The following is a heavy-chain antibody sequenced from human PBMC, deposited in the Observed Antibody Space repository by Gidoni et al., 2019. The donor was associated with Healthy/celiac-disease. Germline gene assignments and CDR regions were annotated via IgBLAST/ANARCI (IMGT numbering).Heavy chain of an antibody. CDR2: INPSGGST. Sequence: QVQLVQSGAEVKKPGASVKVSCKASGYTFTSYYMHWVRQAPGQGLEWMGIINPSGGSTSYAQKFQGRVTMTRDTSTSTVYMELSSLRSEDTAVYYCARRISALPYCGGDCYIFDYWGQGTLVTVSS. CDR3: ARRISALPYCGGDCYIFDY. CDR1: GYTFTSYY. D-gene: IGHD2-21*01. V-gene: IGHV1-46*01. J-gene: IGHJ4*02.